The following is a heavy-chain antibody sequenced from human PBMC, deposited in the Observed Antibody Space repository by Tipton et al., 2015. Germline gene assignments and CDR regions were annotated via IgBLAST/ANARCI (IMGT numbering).Heavy chain of an antibody. D-gene: IGHD4-23*01. CDR3: ARARGRHGGLFDS. J-gene: IGHJ4*02. CDR2: IYYRGST. Sequence: TLSLTCAVSAYSISSDYYWGWIRQPPGKGLEWIGYIYYRGSTNYNPSLKSRVTISVDTSKTQFSLKMSSVTASDTAVYYCARARGRHGGLFDSWGQGILVTVSS. V-gene: IGHV4-38-2*01. CDR1: AYSISSDYY.